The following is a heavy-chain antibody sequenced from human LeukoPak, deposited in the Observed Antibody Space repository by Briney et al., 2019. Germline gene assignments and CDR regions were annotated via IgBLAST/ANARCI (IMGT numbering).Heavy chain of an antibody. J-gene: IGHJ3*02. Sequence: SETLSLTCTVSGGSISSSSYYWGWIRQPPGKGLEWIGSIYYSGSTYYNPSLKSRVTISVDTSKNQFSLKLSSVTAADTAVYYCARGTYYYDSSGYLPGYGAFDIWGQGTMVTVSS. D-gene: IGHD3-22*01. CDR1: GGSISSSSYY. CDR3: ARGTYYYDSSGYLPGYGAFDI. V-gene: IGHV4-39*07. CDR2: IYYSGST.